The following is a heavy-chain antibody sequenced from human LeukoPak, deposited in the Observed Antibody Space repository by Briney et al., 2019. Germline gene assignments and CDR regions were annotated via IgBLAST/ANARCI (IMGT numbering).Heavy chain of an antibody. D-gene: IGHD3-10*01. V-gene: IGHV4-4*02. Sequence: SGTLSLTCAVSGGSISSSNWWSWVRQPPGKGLEWIGEIYHSGSTNYNPSLKSRVTISVDKSKNQFSLKLSSVTAADTAVYYCARGMEYYYGSGSYYYGMDVWGQGTTVTVSS. CDR2: IYHSGST. CDR3: ARGMEYYYGSGSYYYGMDV. CDR1: GGSISSSNW. J-gene: IGHJ6*02.